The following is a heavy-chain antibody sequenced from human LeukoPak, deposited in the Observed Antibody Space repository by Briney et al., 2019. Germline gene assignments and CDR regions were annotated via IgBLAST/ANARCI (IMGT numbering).Heavy chain of an antibody. V-gene: IGHV3-23*01. D-gene: IGHD3-22*01. CDR2: ISGSGGST. CDR1: GLTFSNAW. CDR3: AKDGAYYYDSSGFGYFQH. Sequence: GGSLRLSCAASGLTFSNAWMSWVRQAPGKGLEWVSAISGSGGSTYYADSVKGRFTISRDNSKNTLYLQMNSLRAEDTAVYYCAKDGAYYYDSSGFGYFQHWGQGTLVTVSS. J-gene: IGHJ1*01.